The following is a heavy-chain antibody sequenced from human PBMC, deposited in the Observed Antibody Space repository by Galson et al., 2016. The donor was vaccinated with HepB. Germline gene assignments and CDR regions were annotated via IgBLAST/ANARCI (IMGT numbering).Heavy chain of an antibody. Sequence: TLSLTCTVSGGSISSGGYYWSWIRQHPGKGLEWIGYIYYSRSTYYNPSLKSRVTISVDPSKNQFSLTLSSVTASDTAVYYCSRITTLGYCSSTSCSYNMDVWGKVTTVTVSS. V-gene: IGHV4-31*03. CDR3: SRITTLGYCSSTSCSYNMDV. J-gene: IGHJ6*03. D-gene: IGHD2-2*01. CDR1: GGSISSGGYY. CDR2: IYYSRST.